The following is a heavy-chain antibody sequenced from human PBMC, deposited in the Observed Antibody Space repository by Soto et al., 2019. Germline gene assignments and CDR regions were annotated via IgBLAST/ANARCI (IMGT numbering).Heavy chain of an antibody. J-gene: IGHJ4*02. CDR3: ARDRTLFGTGSTYYFDY. CDR2: MSYDGSNK. Sequence: QVQLVESGGGVVQPGRSLRLSCAASGFTFSSYAMHWVRQAPGKGLKWVAVMSYDGSNKYYADSVKGRFTISRDNSKNTLYLQMNSLRVEDTAVYYCARDRTLFGTGSTYYFDYWGQGTLVAVSS. D-gene: IGHD1-1*01. V-gene: IGHV3-30-3*01. CDR1: GFTFSSYA.